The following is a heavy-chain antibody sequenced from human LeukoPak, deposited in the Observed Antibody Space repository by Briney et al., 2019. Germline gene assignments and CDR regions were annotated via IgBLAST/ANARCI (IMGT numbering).Heavy chain of an antibody. CDR1: GGTFSSYA. J-gene: IGHJ4*02. V-gene: IGHV1-69*04. D-gene: IGHD4-23*01. CDR2: IIPILGIA. CDR3: ARYSDGGSSDYFDY. Sequence: ASVKVSCKASGGTFSSYAINWVRQAPGQGLEWMGRIIPILGIANYAQKFQGRVTITADKSTSTAYMELSSLRSEDTAVYYCARYSDGGSSDYFDYWGQGTLVTVSS.